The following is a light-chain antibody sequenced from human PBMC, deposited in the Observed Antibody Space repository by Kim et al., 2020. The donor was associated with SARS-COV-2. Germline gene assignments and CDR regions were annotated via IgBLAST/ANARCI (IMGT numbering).Light chain of an antibody. Sequence: APLGDRVTITCRASQDIANSLAWYQQKPGKVPKVLIYAASTLQSGVPSRFSGSGSGTEFTLTIGSLQTEDVATYYCQKYNSAPWTFGPGTKVEIK. J-gene: IGKJ1*01. CDR1: QDIANS. CDR2: AAS. V-gene: IGKV1-27*01. CDR3: QKYNSAPWT.